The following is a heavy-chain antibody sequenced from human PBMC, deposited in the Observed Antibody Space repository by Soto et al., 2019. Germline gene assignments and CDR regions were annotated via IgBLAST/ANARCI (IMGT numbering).Heavy chain of an antibody. Sequence: QVQLQESGPGLVKPSETLSLTCTVSGGSVSSGSYYWSWIRQPPGKGLEWIGYIYYSGSTNYNPSLKSRVTISVDTSKNHFSLKLSSVTAADTAVYYCARDNGGWYGIVVYWGQGTLVTVSS. J-gene: IGHJ4*02. D-gene: IGHD6-19*01. CDR3: ARDNGGWYGIVVY. CDR2: IYYSGST. CDR1: GGSVSSGSYY. V-gene: IGHV4-61*01.